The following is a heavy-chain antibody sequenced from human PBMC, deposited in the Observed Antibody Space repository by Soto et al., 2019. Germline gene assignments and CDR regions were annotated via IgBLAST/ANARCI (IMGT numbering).Heavy chain of an antibody. Sequence: ASVKVSCKASEYTFTKYALHWVRQAPGHRLEWMGWINAGNGDTKYSQNFQGRVTITRDTSANISYMELSSLRSEDTAVYFCARNRCSSTSCYGLIFYYYCLDVWGQGTTVTVSS. CDR2: INAGNGDT. J-gene: IGHJ6*02. V-gene: IGHV1-3*01. CDR3: ARNRCSSTSCYGLIFYYYCLDV. D-gene: IGHD2-2*01. CDR1: EYTFTKYA.